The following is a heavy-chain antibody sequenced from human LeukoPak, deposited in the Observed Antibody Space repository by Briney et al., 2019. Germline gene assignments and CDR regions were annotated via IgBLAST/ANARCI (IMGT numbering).Heavy chain of an antibody. Sequence: GGSLRLSCAASGFTFSNFAMMWVRQAPGTGLQWVSTITGYGATFYADSVRGRFTIFRDTSMNTLFLQMNSLGAEDTAVYYCAKGSHSSSWYEGNWFDPWGQGTLVTVSS. J-gene: IGHJ5*02. CDR1: GFTFSNFA. CDR2: ITGYGAT. D-gene: IGHD6-13*01. CDR3: AKGSHSSSWYEGNWFDP. V-gene: IGHV3-23*01.